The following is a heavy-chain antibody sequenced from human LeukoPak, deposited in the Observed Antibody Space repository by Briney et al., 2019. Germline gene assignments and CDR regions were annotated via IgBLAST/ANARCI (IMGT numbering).Heavy chain of an antibody. D-gene: IGHD6-13*01. CDR1: GFTFSSYS. CDR2: ISSSSSYI. J-gene: IGHJ3*02. Sequence: GGSLRLSCAASGFTFSSYSMNWVRQAPGKGLEWVSSISSSSSYIYYAGSVKGRFTISRDNAKNSLYLQMNSLRAEDTAVYYCARGRTGIAAAGKRADDAFDIWGQGTMVTVSS. V-gene: IGHV3-21*01. CDR3: ARGRTGIAAAGKRADDAFDI.